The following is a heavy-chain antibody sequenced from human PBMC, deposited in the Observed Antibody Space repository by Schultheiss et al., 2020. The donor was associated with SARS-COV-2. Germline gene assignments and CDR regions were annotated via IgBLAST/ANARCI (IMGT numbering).Heavy chain of an antibody. CDR2: ISSSSSYI. CDR1: GFTFSNAW. D-gene: IGHD2-8*01. Sequence: GGSLRLSCAASGFTFSNAWMSWVRQAPGKGLEWVSSISSSSSYIYYADSVKGRFTISRDNSKNTLYLQMNSLRAEDTAVYYCARALYCTNGVCPGDYFDYWGQGTLVTVSS. CDR3: ARALYCTNGVCPGDYFDY. J-gene: IGHJ4*02. V-gene: IGHV3-21*01.